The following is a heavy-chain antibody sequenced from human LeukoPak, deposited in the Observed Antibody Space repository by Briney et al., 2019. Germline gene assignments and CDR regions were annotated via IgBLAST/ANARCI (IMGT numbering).Heavy chain of an antibody. J-gene: IGHJ4*02. CDR2: IYYSGTT. Sequence: SETLSLTCTVSGGSITSRSYYWGWIRQPPGKGLEWIGSIYYSGTTYYNPSLESRVAISVDTSKNQFSLRLTSVTAADTAVYFSARQTGFWSGYRLYFDCWGQGSLVTVSS. CDR1: GGSITSRSYY. D-gene: IGHD3-3*01. V-gene: IGHV4-39*01. CDR3: ARQTGFWSGYRLYFDC.